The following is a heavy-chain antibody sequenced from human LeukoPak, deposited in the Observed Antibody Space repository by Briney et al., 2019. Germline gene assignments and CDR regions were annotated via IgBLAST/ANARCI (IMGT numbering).Heavy chain of an antibody. V-gene: IGHV1-18*01. D-gene: IGHD3-22*01. CDR3: ARTYYYDSSGYERRLYYFDY. CDR2: ISAYNGNT. CDR1: GYTFTSYG. J-gene: IGHJ4*02. Sequence: GASVKVSCKASGYTFTSYGISWVRLAPGQGLEWMGWISAYNGNTNYAQKLQGRVTMTTDTSTSTAYMELRSLRSDDTAVYYCARTYYYDSSGYERRLYYFDYWGQGTLVTVSS.